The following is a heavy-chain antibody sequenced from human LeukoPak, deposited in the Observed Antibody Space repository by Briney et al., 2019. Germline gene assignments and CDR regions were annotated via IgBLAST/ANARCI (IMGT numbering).Heavy chain of an antibody. CDR2: INPNSGGT. CDR3: ARDPPGDYRFDY. Sequence: ASVKVSCKASGYTFTGYYMHWVRLAPGQGLEWMGWINPNSGGTNYAQKFQGRVTMTRDTSISTAYMELSRLRSDDTAVYYCARDPPGDYRFDYWGQGTLVTVSS. J-gene: IGHJ4*02. V-gene: IGHV1-2*02. CDR1: GYTFTGYY. D-gene: IGHD4-17*01.